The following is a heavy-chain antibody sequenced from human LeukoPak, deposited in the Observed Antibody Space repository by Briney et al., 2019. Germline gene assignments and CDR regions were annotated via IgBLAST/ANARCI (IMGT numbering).Heavy chain of an antibody. V-gene: IGHV4-34*01. J-gene: IGHJ5*02. Sequence: SETLSLTCAVYGGSFSGYYWSWIRQPPGKGLEWIGEINHSGSTNYNPSLKSRVTISVDTSKNQFSLKLSSVTAADTAVYYCARGPAVLSWFDPWGQGTLVTVSS. CDR3: ARGPAVLSWFDP. CDR1: GGSFSGYY. CDR2: INHSGST. D-gene: IGHD6-19*01.